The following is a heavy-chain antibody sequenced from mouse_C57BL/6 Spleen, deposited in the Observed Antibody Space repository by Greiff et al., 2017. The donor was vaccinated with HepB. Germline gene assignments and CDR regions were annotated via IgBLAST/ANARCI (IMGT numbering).Heavy chain of an antibody. J-gene: IGHJ4*01. CDR2: IDPSDSYT. V-gene: IGHV1-59*01. Sequence: QVQLQQPGAELVRPGTSVKLSCKASGYTFTSYWIHWVKQRPGQGLEWIGVIDPSDSYTNYNQKFKGKATLTVDTSSSTAYMQLSSLTSEDSAVYYCAREALYAMDYWGQGTSVTVSS. CDR1: GYTFTSYW. CDR3: AREALYAMDY.